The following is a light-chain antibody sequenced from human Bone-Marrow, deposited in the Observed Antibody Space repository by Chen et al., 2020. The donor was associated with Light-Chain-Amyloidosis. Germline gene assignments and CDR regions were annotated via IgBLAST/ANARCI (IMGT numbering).Light chain of an antibody. V-gene: IGLV2-23*01. J-gene: IGLJ2*01. Sequence: QSALTQPASVSGSPGQAITISCTGTSSDVGSYNLDSWYQQHPGKAPKPMIYEGSKRPSGVSNRFSGSKSGNTSSLTISGLQAEDEADYYCCSYAGSVVFGGGTKLTVL. CDR3: CSYAGSVV. CDR2: EGS. CDR1: SSDVGSYNL.